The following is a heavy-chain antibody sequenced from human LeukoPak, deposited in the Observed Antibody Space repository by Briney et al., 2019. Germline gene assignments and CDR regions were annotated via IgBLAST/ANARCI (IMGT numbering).Heavy chain of an antibody. CDR2: ITSTSNYI. Sequence: GGSLRVSCAASGITFSTYTMNWVRQAPGKGLEWVSSITSTSNYIYYADSVKGRFTISRDNAKNSLYLQMNSLRAEDTAVYYCARSCYLPGHYDSSGYSRVGAGPYMDVWGKGTTVTVSS. CDR1: GITFSTYT. D-gene: IGHD3-22*01. V-gene: IGHV3-21*01. J-gene: IGHJ6*03. CDR3: ARSCYLPGHYDSSGYSRVGAGPYMDV.